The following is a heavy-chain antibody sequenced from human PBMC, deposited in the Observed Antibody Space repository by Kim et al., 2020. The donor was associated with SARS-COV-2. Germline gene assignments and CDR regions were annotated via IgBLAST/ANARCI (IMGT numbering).Heavy chain of an antibody. CDR2: T. Sequence: TKEYKNIQGRVTITRDTTASTAYMELSSLRSEDTAVYYCARVRGDYYFDYWGQGTLVTVSS. V-gene: IGHV1-3*01. J-gene: IGHJ4*02. CDR3: ARVRGDYYFDY. D-gene: IGHD3-3*01.